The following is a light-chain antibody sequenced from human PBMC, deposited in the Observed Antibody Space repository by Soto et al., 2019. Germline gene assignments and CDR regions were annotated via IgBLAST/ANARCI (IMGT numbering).Light chain of an antibody. CDR3: QQYYSIAN. V-gene: IGKV4-1*01. CDR1: QSVLYSSNNKNY. CDR2: WAS. J-gene: IGKJ1*01. Sequence: DIVMTQSPDSLAVSLGERATINCKSSQSVLYSSNNKNYLAWYQQKPGQPPKLLIYWASTRESGVPDRFSGSGSGTDFTLTISSLQAEDVAVYYCQQYYSIANFGQGTKVEIK.